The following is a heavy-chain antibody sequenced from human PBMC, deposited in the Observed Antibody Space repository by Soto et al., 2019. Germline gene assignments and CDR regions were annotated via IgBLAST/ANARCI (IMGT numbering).Heavy chain of an antibody. V-gene: IGHV3-7*01. CDR1: GFTLSSYW. D-gene: IGHD6-19*01. CDR3: ARDRGAVAGRKHFDY. J-gene: IGHJ4*02. CDR2: IKQDGSEK. Sequence: VGSLRLSCAASGFTLSSYWMSWVRQAPGKGLEWVANIKQDGSEKYYVDSVKGRFTISRDNAKNSLYLQMNSLRAEDTAVYYCARDRGAVAGRKHFDYWGQGTLVTVSS.